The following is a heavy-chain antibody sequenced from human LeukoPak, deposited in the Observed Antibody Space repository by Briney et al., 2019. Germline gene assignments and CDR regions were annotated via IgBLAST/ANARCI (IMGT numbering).Heavy chain of an antibody. CDR2: ITDTGFAT. D-gene: IGHD2-2*01. CDR3: ARAGFCSTTTCYNPFDY. Sequence: QPGGSLRLSCAASGFTFSSYAMHWVRQAPGKGLEWVSGITDTGFATFYADSVRGRFTISRDNSRNTLYLQMDSLRAEDTAVYYCARAGFCSTTTCYNPFDYWGQGTRVTVSS. V-gene: IGHV3-23*01. J-gene: IGHJ4*02. CDR1: GFTFSSYA.